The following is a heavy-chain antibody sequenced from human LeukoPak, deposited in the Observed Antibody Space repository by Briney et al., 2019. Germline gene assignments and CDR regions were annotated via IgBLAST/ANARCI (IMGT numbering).Heavy chain of an antibody. D-gene: IGHD4-23*01. Sequence: SETLSLTCAVYGGSFSGYYWSWIRQPPGKGLEWIGEINHSGSTNYNPSLKSRVTISVDTSKNQFPLKLSSVTAADTAVYYCARGLLNYYGGNSSFDYWGQGTLVTVSS. V-gene: IGHV4-34*01. CDR1: GGSFSGYY. J-gene: IGHJ4*02. CDR3: ARGLLNYYGGNSSFDY. CDR2: INHSGST.